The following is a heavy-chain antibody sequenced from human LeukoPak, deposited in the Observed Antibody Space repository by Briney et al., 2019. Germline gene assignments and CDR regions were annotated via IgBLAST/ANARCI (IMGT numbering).Heavy chain of an antibody. J-gene: IGHJ5*02. V-gene: IGHV1-58*02. CDR3: AAGVYDYVWGSYRPIRFDP. Sequence: GTSVKVSCKASGFTFTSSAMQWVRQARGQRLEWIGWIVVGSGNTNYAQKFQERVTITRDMSTSTAYMELSSLRSEDTAVYYCAAGVYDYVWGSYRPIRFDPWGQGTLVTVSS. CDR1: GFTFTSSA. CDR2: IVVGSGNT. D-gene: IGHD3-16*02.